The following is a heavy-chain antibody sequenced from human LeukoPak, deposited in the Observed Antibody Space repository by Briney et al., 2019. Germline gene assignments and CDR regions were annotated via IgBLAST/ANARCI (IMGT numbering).Heavy chain of an antibody. Sequence: GGSLRLSCAASGFTFSSYAMHWVRQAPGKGLEWVAVISYDGSNKYYADSVKGRFTISRDNSKNTLYLQMNSLRAEDTAVYYCARGPYYYDSSGYPGDAFDIWGQGTMVTVSS. D-gene: IGHD3-22*01. CDR3: ARGPYYYDSSGYPGDAFDI. J-gene: IGHJ3*02. CDR2: ISYDGSNK. V-gene: IGHV3-30-3*01. CDR1: GFTFSSYA.